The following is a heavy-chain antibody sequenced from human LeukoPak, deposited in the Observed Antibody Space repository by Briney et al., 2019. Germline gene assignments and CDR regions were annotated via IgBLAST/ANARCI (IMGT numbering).Heavy chain of an antibody. CDR3: AGGGRGYADY. Sequence: GESLRLSCAASGFTFDDYGMSWVRQAPGKGLEWVSGINWNGGSTGYADSVKGRFTISRDNAKNSLYLQMNSLRAEDTALYYCAGGGRGYADYWGQGTLVTVSS. CDR1: GFTFDDYG. D-gene: IGHD5-12*01. CDR2: INWNGGST. J-gene: IGHJ4*02. V-gene: IGHV3-20*04.